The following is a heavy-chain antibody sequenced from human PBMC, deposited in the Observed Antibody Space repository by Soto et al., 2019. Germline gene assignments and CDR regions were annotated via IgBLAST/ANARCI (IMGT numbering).Heavy chain of an antibody. Sequence: ASVKVSCKASGYTFTTYDITWVRQAPGQGLEWMGWISVYNGNTNYAQKFRGRVTLTTDTSTSAAYMELRSLRSDDTAVYYCARLSRTYGFWSGLNWFDPWGQGTLVTVSS. CDR1: GYTFTTYD. CDR3: ARLSRTYGFWSGLNWFDP. V-gene: IGHV1-18*01. D-gene: IGHD3-3*01. J-gene: IGHJ5*02. CDR2: ISVYNGNT.